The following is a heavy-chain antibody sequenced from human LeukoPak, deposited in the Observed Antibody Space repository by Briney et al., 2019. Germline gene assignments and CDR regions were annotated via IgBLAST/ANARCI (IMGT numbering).Heavy chain of an antibody. CDR1: GFTFSKYW. CDR2: INSDGSST. J-gene: IGHJ6*03. CDR3: ARGQNIVATIVRPRNYYYMDV. V-gene: IGHV3-74*01. D-gene: IGHD5-12*01. Sequence: PGGCLRLSRAASGFTFSKYWMHCVREAPGTGVVWVSRINSDGSSTRNADSVKGRFTISRDNAKNTLYLQMNSLRAEDTAVYYCARGQNIVATIVRPRNYYYMDVWGKGTTVTVSS.